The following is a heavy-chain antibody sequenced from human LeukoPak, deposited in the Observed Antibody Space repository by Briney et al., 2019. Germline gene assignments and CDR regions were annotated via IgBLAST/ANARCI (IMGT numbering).Heavy chain of an antibody. CDR3: TTDWGSSSWYVEADDP. CDR1: GFTFSNAW. D-gene: IGHD6-13*01. V-gene: IGHV3-15*01. CDR2: IKSKIDGGTT. Sequence: GGSLRLSCAASGFTFSNAWMTGVRQAPGKGREWGGRIKSKIDGGTTDYAAPVKGRFTISRDDSKNTLFLQMNSLKTEDTAVYYCTTDWGSSSWYVEADDPWGQGTLVTVSS. J-gene: IGHJ5*02.